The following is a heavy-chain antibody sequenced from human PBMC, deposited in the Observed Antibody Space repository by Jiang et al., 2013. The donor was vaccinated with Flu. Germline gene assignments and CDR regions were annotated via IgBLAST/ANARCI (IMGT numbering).Heavy chain of an antibody. Sequence: GAEVKKPGESLKISCRVSGYSFPSYWMGWVRQMPGKGLEWMGVIFPGDSDTRYSPSFQGQVTISADKSISVVYLQWSGLKASDTAMYYCVRPLRGYSGNKFDAFDIWGQGTMVTVSS. CDR1: GYSFPSYW. J-gene: IGHJ3*02. V-gene: IGHV5-51*01. D-gene: IGHD5-12*01. CDR2: IFPGDSDT. CDR3: VRPLRGYSGNKFDAFDI.